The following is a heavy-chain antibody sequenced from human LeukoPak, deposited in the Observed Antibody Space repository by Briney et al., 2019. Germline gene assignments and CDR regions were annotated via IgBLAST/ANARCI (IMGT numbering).Heavy chain of an antibody. CDR1: GFTFSNYE. CDR2: ISSSGSDI. CDR3: AKAPVTSCRGAYCYPFDS. Sequence: GGSLRLSCAASGFTFSNYEMHWVRQAPGKGLGWVSYISSSGSDIYYADSVKGRFTISRDNAKNSLWLQMNSLRAEDAAVYFCAKAPVTSCRGAYCYPFDSWGQGTLVTVSS. V-gene: IGHV3-48*03. D-gene: IGHD2-21*01. J-gene: IGHJ4*02.